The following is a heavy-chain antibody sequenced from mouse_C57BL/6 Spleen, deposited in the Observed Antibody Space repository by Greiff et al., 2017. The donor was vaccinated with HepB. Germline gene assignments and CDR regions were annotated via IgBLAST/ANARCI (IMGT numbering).Heavy chain of an antibody. V-gene: IGHV1-55*01. J-gene: IGHJ4*01. CDR2: IYPGSGST. CDR3: ARYDYDDYAMDY. Sequence: QVQLQQPGAELVKPGASVKMSCKASGYTFTSYWITWVKQRPGQGLEWIGDIYPGSGSTNYNEKFKSKATLTVDTSASTAYMQLSSLTSEDSAVYYCARYDYDDYAMDYWGQGASVTVSS. CDR1: GYTFTSYW. D-gene: IGHD2-4*01.